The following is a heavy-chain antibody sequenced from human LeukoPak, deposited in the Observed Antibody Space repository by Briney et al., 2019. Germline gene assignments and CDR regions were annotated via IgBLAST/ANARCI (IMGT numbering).Heavy chain of an antibody. CDR1: GFIFSTYG. J-gene: IGHJ4*02. Sequence: GRSLRLSCAASGFIFSTYGLHWVRQAPGKGLEWVAVIAYDGRHKYYADSVKGRITISRDNSTITLYLQMNSLRAEDTAVYYCARDSGSAYYGVDFWGQGTLVTVSS. D-gene: IGHD3-3*01. V-gene: IGHV3-30*03. CDR2: IAYDGRHK. CDR3: ARDSGSAYYGVDF.